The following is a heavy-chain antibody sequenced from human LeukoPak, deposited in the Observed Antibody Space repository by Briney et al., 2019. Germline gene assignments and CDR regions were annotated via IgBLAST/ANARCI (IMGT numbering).Heavy chain of an antibody. CDR1: GFTFGDYA. J-gene: IGHJ4*02. V-gene: IGHV3-49*04. CDR2: IRSKAYGGTT. D-gene: IGHD3-22*01. Sequence: PGRSLRLSCTASGFTFGDYAMSWVRQAPGKGLECVGFIRSKAYGGTTEYAASVKGRFTISRDASKSIAYLQMNSLKTEDTAVYYCTGLYYFDASALGYWGQGTLVTVSS. CDR3: TGLYYFDASALGY.